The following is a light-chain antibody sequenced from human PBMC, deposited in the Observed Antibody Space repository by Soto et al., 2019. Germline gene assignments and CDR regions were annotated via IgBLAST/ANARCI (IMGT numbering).Light chain of an antibody. CDR1: QSISTY. V-gene: IGKV1-39*01. CDR2: RAS. Sequence: DIQMTQSPSSLSASVGDRVSITCRASQSISTYVNWYQQKPGTAPNLLIYRASTLESGVPSRFSGSGSVTDFTLTISSLQPAEFSTYCCQQCFSTPFTFCHGTRRHIK. CDR3: QQCFSTPFT. J-gene: IGKJ5*01.